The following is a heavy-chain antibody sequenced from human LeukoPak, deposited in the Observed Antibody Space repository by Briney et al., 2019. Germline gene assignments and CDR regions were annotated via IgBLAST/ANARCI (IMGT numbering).Heavy chain of an antibody. V-gene: IGHV4-34*01. CDR3: AGPGAARLDY. D-gene: IGHD6-6*01. CDR1: GGSFSGYY. CDR2: INHRGST. Sequence: PSETLSLTCAVHGGSFSGYYWSWIRQPPGKGLEWIGEINHRGSTNYNPSLKSRVTIMVDTSKNQFSLKLSSVTAADTAVYYCAGPGAARLDYWGQGILVTVSS. J-gene: IGHJ4*02.